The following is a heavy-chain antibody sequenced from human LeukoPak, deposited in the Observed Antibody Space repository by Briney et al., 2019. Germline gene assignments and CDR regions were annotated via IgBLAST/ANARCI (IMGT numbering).Heavy chain of an antibody. J-gene: IGHJ3*02. D-gene: IGHD5/OR15-5a*01. CDR3: VRGGIQVSGIDAFDI. V-gene: IGHV3-13*01. CDR2: IGIAGDT. CDR1: GFTFRSYD. Sequence: GGSLRLSCAASGFTFRSYDMHWVRQTPGRGLEWVSAIGIAGDTHYPDSVKGRFTISRENAKNSMYLQMNSLKGGDTAVYYCVRGGIQVSGIDAFDIWGQGTMVTVSS.